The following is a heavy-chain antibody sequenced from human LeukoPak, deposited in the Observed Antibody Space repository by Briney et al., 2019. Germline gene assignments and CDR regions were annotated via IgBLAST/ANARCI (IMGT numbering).Heavy chain of an antibody. CDR1: GFTFSSYA. Sequence: GGSLRLSCAASGFTFSSYAMSWVRQAPGEGLEWVSAITDSGGSTYYSDSVKGRFTISRDNSKNTLYLQMNTLTAEGTAIYYCAKGSSGSRPYYFDYWGRGTLVTVSS. D-gene: IGHD3-22*01. CDR2: ITDSGGST. V-gene: IGHV3-23*01. J-gene: IGHJ4*02. CDR3: AKGSSGSRPYYFDY.